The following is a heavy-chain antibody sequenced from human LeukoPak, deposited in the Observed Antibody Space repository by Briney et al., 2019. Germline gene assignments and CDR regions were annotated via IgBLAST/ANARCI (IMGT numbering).Heavy chain of an antibody. V-gene: IGHV5-51*01. CDR2: IYPGDSGT. CDR1: GYNFATDY. J-gene: IGHJ3*02. CDR3: ARQAYASSFDAFDI. Sequence: GEPLKISCKGSGYNFATDYIGWVGQMPGKGLEWMGMIYPGDSGTNYSPSVKGQGTFSVDKSIPPGYLQWSSLKASDTAMYYCARQAYASSFDAFDIWGQGTMVTASS. D-gene: IGHD3-22*01.